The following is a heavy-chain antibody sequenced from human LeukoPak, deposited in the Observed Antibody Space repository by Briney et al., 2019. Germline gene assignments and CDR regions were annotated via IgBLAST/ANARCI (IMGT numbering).Heavy chain of an antibody. CDR1: GCSFTSYW. CDR2: IYPGDSDT. Sequence: GGSLKISCRGSGCSFTSYWIGRVRQLPGKGLEWMGIIYPGDSDTRYSPSFQGQVTISADKTISTAYLQWSSLKASDTAMYYCARSGDGYSPWGQGTLVTVSS. J-gene: IGHJ5*02. CDR3: ARSGDGYSP. V-gene: IGHV5-51*01. D-gene: IGHD5-24*01.